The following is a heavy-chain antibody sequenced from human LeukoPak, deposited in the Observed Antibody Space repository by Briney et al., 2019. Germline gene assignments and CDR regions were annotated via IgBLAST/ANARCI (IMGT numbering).Heavy chain of an antibody. Sequence: PGRSLRLSCAASGFTFDDYAMHWVRQAPGKGLEWVSGISWNSGSIGYADSVKGRFTISRDNAKNSLYLQMNSLRAEDTAVYYCAREGTVTTSPDYWGQGTLVTVSS. CDR3: AREGTVTTSPDY. CDR1: GFTFDDYA. V-gene: IGHV3-9*01. CDR2: ISWNSGSI. J-gene: IGHJ4*02. D-gene: IGHD4-17*01.